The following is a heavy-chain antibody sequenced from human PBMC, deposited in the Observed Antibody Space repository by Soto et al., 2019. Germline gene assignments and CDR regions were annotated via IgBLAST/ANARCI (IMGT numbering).Heavy chain of an antibody. CDR1: GFTFSSYS. D-gene: IGHD2-2*01. CDR2: ISSSSSYI. J-gene: IGHJ6*02. V-gene: IGHV3-21*01. CDR3: ARDRVVPAAQSYYYYYGMDV. Sequence: GSLRLSCAASGFTFSSYSMNWVRQAPGKGLEWVSSISSSSSYIYYADSVKGRFTIPRDNAKNSLYLQMNSLRAEDTAVYYCARDRVVPAAQSYYYYYGMDVWGQGTTVTVSS.